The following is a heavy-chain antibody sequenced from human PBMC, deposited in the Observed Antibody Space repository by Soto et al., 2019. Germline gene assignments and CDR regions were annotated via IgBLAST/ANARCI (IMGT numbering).Heavy chain of an antibody. J-gene: IGHJ6*02. CDR3: ARGRYCSGGSCYFRMTTDSGMDV. V-gene: IGHV1-3*01. D-gene: IGHD2-15*01. Sequence: GASVKVSCKASGYTFTSYAMHWVRQAPGQRLEWMGWINAGNGNTKYSQKFQGRVTITRDTSASTAYMELSSLRSEDTAVYYCARGRYCSGGSCYFRMTTDSGMDVWGQGTTVTVSS. CDR1: GYTFTSYA. CDR2: INAGNGNT.